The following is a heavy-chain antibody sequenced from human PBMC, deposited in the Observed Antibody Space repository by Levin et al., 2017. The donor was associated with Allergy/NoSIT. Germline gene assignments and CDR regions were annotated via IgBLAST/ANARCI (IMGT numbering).Heavy chain of an antibody. D-gene: IGHD2-2*01. Sequence: LSLTCAASGFTFSSYWMHWVRQAPGKGLVWVARLNGGGSSSNYADSVKGRFTISRDNAKNTLYLQMSSLRAEDTAVYYCARGDSTRKANPYWGQGTLVTVSS. J-gene: IGHJ4*02. CDR1: GFTFSSYW. CDR3: ARGDSTRKANPY. CDR2: LNGGGSSS. V-gene: IGHV3-74*01.